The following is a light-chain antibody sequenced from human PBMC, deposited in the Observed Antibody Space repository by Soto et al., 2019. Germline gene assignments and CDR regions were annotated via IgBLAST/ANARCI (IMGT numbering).Light chain of an antibody. CDR2: GAS. CDR3: QQYGSSPMT. Sequence: EIVLTQSPGTLSLSPEERATLSCRASQSVSSNYLAWYQQKPGQAPRLLIYGASSRATGIPDRFSGSGSGTDFTLTISRLEPEDFAVYYCQQYGSSPMTCGQGALLE. CDR1: QSVSSNY. J-gene: IGKJ5*01. V-gene: IGKV3-20*01.